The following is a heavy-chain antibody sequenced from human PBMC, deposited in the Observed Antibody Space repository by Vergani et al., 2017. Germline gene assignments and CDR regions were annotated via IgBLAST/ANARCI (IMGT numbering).Heavy chain of an antibody. CDR2: ISYDGSNK. Sequence: QVQLVESGGGVVQPGRSLRLSCAASGFTFSSYAMHWVRQAPGKGLEWVAVISYDGSNKYYADSVKGRFTISRDTSKDTLYLQMNSLRAEDTAVYYCARDTADIVVVPAATDFYYYYYYMDVWGKGTTVTVSS. V-gene: IGHV3-30-3*01. CDR3: ARDTADIVVVPAATDFYYYYYYMDV. CDR1: GFTFSSYA. D-gene: IGHD2-2*01. J-gene: IGHJ6*03.